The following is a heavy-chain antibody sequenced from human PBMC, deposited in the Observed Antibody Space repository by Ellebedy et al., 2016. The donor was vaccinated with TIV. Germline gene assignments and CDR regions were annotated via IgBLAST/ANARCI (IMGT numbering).Heavy chain of an antibody. Sequence: GGSLRLXXAASGFTFSSYAMSWVRQAPGKGLEWVSAISGSGGSTYYADSVKGRFTISRDNAKNSLYLQMNSLRAEDTAVYYCARGHIVVVPAAICWFDPWGQGTLVTVSS. CDR3: ARGHIVVVPAAICWFDP. CDR1: GFTFSSYA. CDR2: ISGSGGST. V-gene: IGHV3-23*01. D-gene: IGHD2-2*02. J-gene: IGHJ5*02.